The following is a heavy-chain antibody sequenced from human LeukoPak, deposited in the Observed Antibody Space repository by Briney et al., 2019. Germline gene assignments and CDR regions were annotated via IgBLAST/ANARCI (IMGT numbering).Heavy chain of an antibody. CDR1: GGSISSYY. D-gene: IGHD3-22*01. V-gene: IGHV4-59*01. J-gene: IGHJ4*02. Sequence: SETLSLTCTVSGGSISSYYWSWIRQPPGKGLEWIGYIYYSGSTNYNPSLQSRVTISIDTSKNQFSLKLSSVTAADAAVYYCARGTYYYDSSFGFWGQGTLVIVSS. CDR3: ARGTYYYDSSFGF. CDR2: IYYSGST.